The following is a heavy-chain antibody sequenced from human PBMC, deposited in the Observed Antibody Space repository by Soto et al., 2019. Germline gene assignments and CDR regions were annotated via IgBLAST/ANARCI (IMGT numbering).Heavy chain of an antibody. V-gene: IGHV1-69*12. CDR1: GGTFSSSA. CDR3: ARDNDRLQLGGNYYYILDV. D-gene: IGHD4-4*01. CDR2: IIPLFRTP. J-gene: IGHJ6*02. Sequence: QVQLVQSGXEMKEXGSSVKVSCKTSGGTFSSSAISWLRQAPGQGLEWMGGIIPLFRTPDYAQKFQGRVTIAADESTSTAYMELSSLRSEDTAVYYCARDNDRLQLGGNYYYILDVWGQGTTITVSS.